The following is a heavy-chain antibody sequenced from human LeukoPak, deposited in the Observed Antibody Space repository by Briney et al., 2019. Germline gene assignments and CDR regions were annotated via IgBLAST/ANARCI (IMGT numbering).Heavy chain of an antibody. Sequence: SETLSLTCTVSGYSISSGYYWGWIRQPPGKGLEWIGNIYHSGSTYYNPSLKSRVTISVDTSKNQFSLKLSSVTAADTAVYYCARDYGVAATSPGANWFDPWGQGTLVTVSS. CDR1: GYSISSGYY. CDR2: IYHSGST. J-gene: IGHJ5*02. CDR3: ARDYGVAATSPGANWFDP. V-gene: IGHV4-38-2*02. D-gene: IGHD1-26*01.